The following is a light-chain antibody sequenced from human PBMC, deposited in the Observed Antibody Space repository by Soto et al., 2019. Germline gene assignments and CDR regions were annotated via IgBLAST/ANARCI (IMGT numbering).Light chain of an antibody. J-gene: IGKJ1*01. CDR1: QSISDS. V-gene: IGKV1-5*01. Sequence: GDRVTITFRASQSISDSLAWYQQKPGKAPDLLISDVSKLERGVASRFSGSGSGTEFTLTISSMQPDDLATYYCQQYHGFSRTFGQGTKVDIK. CDR3: QQYHGFSRT. CDR2: DVS.